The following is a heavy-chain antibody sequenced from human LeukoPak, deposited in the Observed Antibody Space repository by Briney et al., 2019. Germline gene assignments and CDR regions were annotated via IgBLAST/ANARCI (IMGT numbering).Heavy chain of an antibody. CDR1: GYTFTSYA. Sequence: ASVKVSCKASGYTFTSYAMNWVRQAPGQGLEWMGWINTNTGNQTYAQGFTGRFVFSLDTSVSTAYLQISSLKAEDTAVYYCAGVRFDYDFWSGYSGFGNWFDPWGQGTLVTVSS. CDR2: INTNTGNQ. CDR3: AGVRFDYDFWSGYSGFGNWFDP. D-gene: IGHD3-3*01. J-gene: IGHJ5*02. V-gene: IGHV7-4-1*02.